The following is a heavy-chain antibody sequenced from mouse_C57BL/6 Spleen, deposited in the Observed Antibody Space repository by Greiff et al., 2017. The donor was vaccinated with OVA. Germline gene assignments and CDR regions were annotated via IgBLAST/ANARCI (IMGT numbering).Heavy chain of an antibody. V-gene: IGHV1-55*01. CDR1: GYTFTSYW. Sequence: QVQLQQPGAELVQPGASVKMSCKASGYTFTSYWITWVKQRPGQGLEWIGDIYPRSGSSNYTEKFKSKATLTVDTSSSTAYMQLSSLTSEDSAVYYCARWRVVASFDYWGQGTTLTVSS. CDR2: IYPRSGSS. D-gene: IGHD1-1*01. J-gene: IGHJ2*01. CDR3: ARWRVVASFDY.